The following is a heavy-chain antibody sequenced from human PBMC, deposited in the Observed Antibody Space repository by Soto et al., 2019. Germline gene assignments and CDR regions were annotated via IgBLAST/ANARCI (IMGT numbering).Heavy chain of an antibody. D-gene: IGHD4-17*01. CDR3: RSETNGDYDYYYYMDV. J-gene: IGHJ6*03. Sequence: GGSLRLSCAASGFTFSSYWMHWVRQAPGKGLVWVSRINSDGSSTSYADSVKGRFTISRDNAKNTLYLQMNSLRAEDTAVYYCRSETNGDYDYYYYMDVWGKGTTVTVSS. CDR1: GFTFSSYW. V-gene: IGHV3-74*01. CDR2: INSDGSST.